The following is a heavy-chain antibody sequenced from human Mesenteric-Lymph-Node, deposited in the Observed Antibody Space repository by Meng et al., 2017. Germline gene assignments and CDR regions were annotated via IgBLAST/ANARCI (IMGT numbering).Heavy chain of an antibody. CDR1: GYTFTAYY. CDR3: ARECSQAGMDV. J-gene: IGHJ6*02. D-gene: IGHD4/OR15-4a*01. V-gene: IGHV1-2*02. CDR2: INPNSGAT. Sequence: ASVKVSCKASGYTFTAYYILWVRQAPGQRLEWMGWINPNSGATNYLQKFQGRVTMTWDTSNSTASMELSRLRSDDTAVYFCARECSQAGMDVWGQGTTVTVSS.